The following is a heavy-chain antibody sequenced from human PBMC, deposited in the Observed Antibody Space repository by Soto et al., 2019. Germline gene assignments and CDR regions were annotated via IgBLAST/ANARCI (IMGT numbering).Heavy chain of an antibody. CDR2: IYYSGST. CDR3: ARRHGPFDF. CDR1: GGSISSYY. Sequence: QVQLQESGPGLVKPSETLSLTCTVSGGSISSYYWSWIRQPPGKGLEWIGYIYYSGSTSYNPSLKSRVTISVDTSKNQFALKLRSVTAADTAVYYCARRHGPFDFWGQGTLVTVSS. V-gene: IGHV4-59*01. J-gene: IGHJ4*02.